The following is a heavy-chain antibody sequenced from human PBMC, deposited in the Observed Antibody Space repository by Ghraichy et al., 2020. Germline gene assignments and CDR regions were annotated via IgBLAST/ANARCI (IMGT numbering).Heavy chain of an antibody. CDR2: IYHSGST. D-gene: IGHD6-13*01. CDR1: GYSISSGYY. J-gene: IGHJ3*02. CDR3: ARDSAAAGTSAFDI. Sequence: SETLSLTCTVSGYSISSGYYWGWIRQPPGKGLEWIGSIYHSGSTYYNPSLKSRVTISVDTSKNQFSLKLSSVTAADTAVYYCARDSAAAGTSAFDIWGQGTMVTVSS. V-gene: IGHV4-38-2*02.